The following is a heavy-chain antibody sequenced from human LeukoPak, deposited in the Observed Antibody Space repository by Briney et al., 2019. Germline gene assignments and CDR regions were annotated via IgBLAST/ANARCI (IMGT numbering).Heavy chain of an antibody. CDR3: SRSPQGTGSPPDY. CDR1: GFSFSSSS. D-gene: IGHD1-1*01. Sequence: GGSLRLSCADSGFSFSSSSMNWVRQAPGKGLDWVSSISSSSKYIYYADSVKGRFTISRDNAKNSLYLQMNSLRAEDTAVYYCSRSPQGTGSPPDYWDQGTLVTVSS. J-gene: IGHJ4*02. V-gene: IGHV3-21*01. CDR2: ISSSSKYI.